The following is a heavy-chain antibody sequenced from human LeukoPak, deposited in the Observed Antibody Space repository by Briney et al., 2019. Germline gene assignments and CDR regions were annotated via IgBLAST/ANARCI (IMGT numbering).Heavy chain of an antibody. CDR1: GYTFTSYD. V-gene: IGHV1-8*01. D-gene: IGHD3-22*01. J-gene: IGHJ4*02. CDR3: ASTIRNTYYYDSSGYYPRH. CDR2: MNPNSGNT. Sequence: GASVKVSCKASGYTFTSYDINWVRQATGQGLEWMGWMNPNSGNTGYAQKFQGRVTMTRNTSISTAYMELSSLRSEDTAVYYCASTIRNTYYYDSSGYYPRHWGQGTLVTVSS.